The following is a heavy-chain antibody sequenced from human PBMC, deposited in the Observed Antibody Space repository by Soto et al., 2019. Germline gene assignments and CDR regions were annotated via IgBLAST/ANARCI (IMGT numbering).Heavy chain of an antibody. CDR3: ARDGYYDSGFYGMDV. Sequence: QVQLVQSGAEVKKPGASVKVSCKTSGYTFNNYGISWVRQAPGQGLEWMGWISDYNGNTNYAQKFQGRVTMTTDTSTKTVYMVLTSLRSDDTAVYYCARDGYYDSGFYGMDVWGRGTTVTVSS. CDR1: GYTFNNYG. J-gene: IGHJ6*02. CDR2: ISDYNGNT. V-gene: IGHV1-18*01. D-gene: IGHD3-10*01.